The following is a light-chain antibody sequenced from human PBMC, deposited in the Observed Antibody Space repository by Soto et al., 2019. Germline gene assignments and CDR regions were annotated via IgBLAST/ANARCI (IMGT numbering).Light chain of an antibody. CDR3: QQYYSYLWT. CDR2: AAS. J-gene: IGKJ1*01. Sequence: AIRMTQSPSSLSASTGDRVTITCRASQGISSYLAWYQQKPGKAPKLLIYAASTLQSGVPSRFSGSGSGTDFTLTISCLQSEDFATYYCQQYYSYLWTFGLGTKVEIK. CDR1: QGISSY. V-gene: IGKV1-8*01.